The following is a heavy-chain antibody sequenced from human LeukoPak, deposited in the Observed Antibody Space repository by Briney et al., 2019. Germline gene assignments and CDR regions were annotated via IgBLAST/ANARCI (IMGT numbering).Heavy chain of an antibody. CDR1: GFTFSSYA. CDR2: ISYDGSNK. V-gene: IGHV3-30*04. Sequence: GGSLRLSCAASGFTFSSYAMHWVRQAPGKGLEWVAVISYDGSNKYYADSVKGRFTISRDNSKNTLYLQMNSLRAEDTAVYYCARDKEEGSSSGSIFDIWGQGTVVTVSS. D-gene: IGHD6-19*01. CDR3: ARDKEEGSSSGSIFDI. J-gene: IGHJ3*02.